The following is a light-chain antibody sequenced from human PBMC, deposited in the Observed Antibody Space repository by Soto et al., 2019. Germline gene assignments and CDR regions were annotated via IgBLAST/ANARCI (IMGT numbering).Light chain of an antibody. V-gene: IGKV3-15*01. J-gene: IGKJ1*01. Sequence: ASQSVSSNLAWYQQKPGQPPRLLIYDASTRATGIPARISGSGSGTEFTLTISSLQSEDFAVYYCQQYNNWRTFGQGTKVDIK. CDR3: QQYNNWRT. CDR2: DAS. CDR1: QSVSSN.